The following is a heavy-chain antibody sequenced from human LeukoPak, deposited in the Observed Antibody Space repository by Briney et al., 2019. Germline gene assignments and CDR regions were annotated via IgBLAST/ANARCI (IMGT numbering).Heavy chain of an antibody. CDR2: INPGGGNT. V-gene: IGHV1-46*01. CDR3: ARSKHLSGSYDY. J-gene: IGHJ4*02. Sequence: EASVTVSCKASGYTFTSYYLHWVRQAPGQGLEWVGIINPGGGNTNYAQKFQGRLTMTRGTSTSTVYMELSSLRSEDTAVYYCARSKHLSGSYDYWGQGALVTVSS. D-gene: IGHD3-10*01. CDR1: GYTFTSYY.